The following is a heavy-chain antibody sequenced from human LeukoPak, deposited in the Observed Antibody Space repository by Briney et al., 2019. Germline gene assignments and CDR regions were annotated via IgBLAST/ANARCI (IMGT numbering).Heavy chain of an antibody. Sequence: GGSLRLSCAASGFTFSSYAMSWVRQAPGKGLEWVSAISGSGGSTYYADSVKGRFTISRDNAKNTVYLQMNSLRAEDTAVYYCAKDLETTPWFDPWGQGTLVTVSS. J-gene: IGHJ5*02. CDR1: GFTFSSYA. D-gene: IGHD2-15*01. V-gene: IGHV3-23*01. CDR3: AKDLETTPWFDP. CDR2: ISGSGGST.